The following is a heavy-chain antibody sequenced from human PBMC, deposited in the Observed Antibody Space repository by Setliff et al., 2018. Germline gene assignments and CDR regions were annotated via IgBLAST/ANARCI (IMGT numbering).Heavy chain of an antibody. J-gene: IGHJ6*03. V-gene: IGHV4-4*07. CDR2: IYIGGSA. Sequence: SETLSLTCTVSGGSISSYYWSWIRQPAGKGLEWIGHIYIGGSANYNPSLKSRVTMSIGTSKNQISLKLNSVTAAGMAVYYCAREQWLDPPGYYYMDVWAKGTTVTVSS. D-gene: IGHD6-19*01. CDR1: GGSISSYY. CDR3: AREQWLDPPGYYYMDV.